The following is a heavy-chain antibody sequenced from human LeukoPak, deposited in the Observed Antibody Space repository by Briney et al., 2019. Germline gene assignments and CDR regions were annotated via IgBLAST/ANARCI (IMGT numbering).Heavy chain of an antibody. V-gene: IGHV3-74*01. CDR1: GFTFSAYW. J-gene: IGHJ6*02. CDR2: IKPDGSRT. D-gene: IGHD2-8*02. Sequence: PGGSLRLSCAASGFTFSAYWMQWVRQAPGKGLVWVSFIKPDGSRTNYADSVKDRFIISRDNAKNTLYLQVYNLRADDTAVYYCARENYWAMDVSGQGTTVTVSS. CDR3: ARENYWAMDV.